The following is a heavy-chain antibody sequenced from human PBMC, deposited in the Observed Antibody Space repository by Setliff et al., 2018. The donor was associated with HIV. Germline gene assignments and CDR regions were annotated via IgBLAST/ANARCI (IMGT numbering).Heavy chain of an antibody. V-gene: IGHV3-7*03. D-gene: IGHD1-26*01. CDR1: GFTFSNYW. J-gene: IGHJ6*02. Sequence: LRLSCTASGFTFSNYWMSWVRQTPRKGLEWVAKISDDGSEKYFVNSVKGRFTISTDNSKNTLYLQMNSLRAEDTAVYYCAKPLTQWGVSPYHYAVDVWGQGTTVTVSS. CDR3: AKPLTQWGVSPYHYAVDV. CDR2: ISDDGSEK.